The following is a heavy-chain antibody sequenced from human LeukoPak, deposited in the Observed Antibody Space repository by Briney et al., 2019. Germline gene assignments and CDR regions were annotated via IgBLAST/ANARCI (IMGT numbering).Heavy chain of an antibody. D-gene: IGHD4-17*01. CDR2: VNHSGYT. J-gene: IGHJ4*02. Sequence: SETLSLTCAVSGTSFRSSNWSWIRQPPGKGLEWIGEVNHSGYTNDNPSLKSRVTISVDTSKNQFSLRLRSVTAADTGVYSCARMTTVHDFWGQGTLVTVSS. CDR1: GTSFRSSN. V-gene: IGHV4-34*01. CDR3: ARMTTVHDF.